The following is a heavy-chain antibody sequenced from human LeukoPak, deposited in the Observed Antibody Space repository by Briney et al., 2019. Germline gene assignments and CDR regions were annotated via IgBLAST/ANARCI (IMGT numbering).Heavy chain of an antibody. CDR1: GGSMSSYY. J-gene: IGHJ6*02. Sequence: SETLSLTCTVSGGSMSSYYWNWIRQSPGKGLEWIGYIFYSGSTDYNPSLKSRLTLSVDTSKNQFSLKLSSVTAADTAAYFCVRWAGSLYGMDVWGQGTTVTVSS. CDR2: IFYSGST. V-gene: IGHV4-59*08. CDR3: VRWAGSLYGMDV.